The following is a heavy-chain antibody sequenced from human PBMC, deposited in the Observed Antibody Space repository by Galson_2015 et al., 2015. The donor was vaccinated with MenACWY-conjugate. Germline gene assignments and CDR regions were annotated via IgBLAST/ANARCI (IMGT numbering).Heavy chain of an antibody. CDR3: ARSQYYDGSGSSDLDY. D-gene: IGHD3-10*01. J-gene: IGHJ4*02. Sequence: SLRLSCAASGFTFSSYAMHWVRQAPGKGLEWVAVISYDGSNKYYADSVKGRFTISRDNSKNTLYLQMNSLRAEDTAVYYCARSQYYDGSGSSDLDYWGQGTLVTVSS. CDR1: GFTFSSYA. CDR2: ISYDGSNK. V-gene: IGHV3-30*04.